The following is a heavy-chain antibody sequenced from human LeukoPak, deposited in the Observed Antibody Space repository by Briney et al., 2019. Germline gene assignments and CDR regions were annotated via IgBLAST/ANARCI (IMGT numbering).Heavy chain of an antibody. V-gene: IGHV4-39*01. J-gene: IGHJ5*02. CDR3: ARVGLRQQWLVGNWFDP. CDR2: IFYSGST. Sequence: PSETLSLTCTVSSGSFSSSGYYWGWIRQPPGKGLEWIGTIFYSGSTYYNPSLKSRVTISVDTSKNQFSLKLSSVTAADTAVYYCARVGLRQQWLVGNWFDPWGQGTLVTVSS. D-gene: IGHD6-19*01. CDR1: SGSFSSSGYY.